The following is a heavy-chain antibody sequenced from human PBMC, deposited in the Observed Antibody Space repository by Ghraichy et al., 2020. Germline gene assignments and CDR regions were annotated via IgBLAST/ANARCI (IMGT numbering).Heavy chain of an antibody. CDR1: DGSIIRSSYY. CDR2: IYYSGST. J-gene: IGHJ6*03. V-gene: IGHV4-39*01. Sequence: SETLSLTCTVSDGSIIRSSYYWCWIRQPPGKGLEWIGSIYYSGSTYYNPSLKSRVTISVDTSKNQFSLKLSSVTAADTAVYYCARTLEPYSSSAEVEGVDYYYYMDVWSKGTTVTVSS. D-gene: IGHD6-13*01. CDR3: ARTLEPYSSSAEVEGVDYYYYMDV.